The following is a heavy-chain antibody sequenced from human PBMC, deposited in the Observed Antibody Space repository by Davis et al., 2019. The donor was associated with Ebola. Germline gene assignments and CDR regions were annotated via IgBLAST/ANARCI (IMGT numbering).Heavy chain of an antibody. D-gene: IGHD5-18*01. Sequence: KSRVTMSVDTSKNQFSLQLTSVTAADTAIFYCARGHPRGGYTYGFDSWGRGTLVTVSS. V-gene: IGHV4-59*09. CDR3: ARGHPRGGYTYGFDS. J-gene: IGHJ4*02.